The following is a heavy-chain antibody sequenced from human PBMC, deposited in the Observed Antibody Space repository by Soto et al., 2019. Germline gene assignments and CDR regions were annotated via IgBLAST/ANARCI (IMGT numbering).Heavy chain of an antibody. CDR1: GGSISSGGYY. CDR2: IYYSGST. CDR3: ARDLHPTYYYDSSGYQGNWFDP. V-gene: IGHV4-31*03. Sequence: SETLSLTCTVSGGSISSGGYYWSWIRQHPGKGLEWIGYIYYSGSTYYNPSLKSRVTISVDTSKNQFSLKLSSVTAADTAVYYCARDLHPTYYYDSSGYQGNWFDPWGQGTLVTVSS. D-gene: IGHD3-22*01. J-gene: IGHJ5*02.